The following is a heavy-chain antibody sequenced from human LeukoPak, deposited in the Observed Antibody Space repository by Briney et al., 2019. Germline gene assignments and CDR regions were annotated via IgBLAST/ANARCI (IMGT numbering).Heavy chain of an antibody. J-gene: IGHJ4*02. CDR2: IYSSSVT. CDR1: GLTVSTNY. V-gene: IGHV3-66*03. Sequence: GGSLRLSCAASGLTVSTNYMSWVRQAPEKGLEWVSVIYSSSVTYYADSVKGRFTISRDNSKNTLYLQMNSLRAEDTAVYYCAKEKKYYYDSTGYPGYDYWGQGTLVTVSS. CDR3: AKEKKYYYDSTGYPGYDY. D-gene: IGHD3-22*01.